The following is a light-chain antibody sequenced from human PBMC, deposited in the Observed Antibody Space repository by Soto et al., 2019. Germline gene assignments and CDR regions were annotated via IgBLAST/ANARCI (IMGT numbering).Light chain of an antibody. CDR3: QQTYSAPPT. CDR1: QSISRY. J-gene: IGKJ1*01. CDR2: GAN. V-gene: IGKV1-39*01. Sequence: DIQLTQSPSSLSASVGDRITITFRSSQSISRYLNWYQQRPGTAPKVLIFGANSLQSGVPSRFSGSGSGTDFTLTISSLQPEDFATYFCQQTYSAPPTFGQGTKVDI.